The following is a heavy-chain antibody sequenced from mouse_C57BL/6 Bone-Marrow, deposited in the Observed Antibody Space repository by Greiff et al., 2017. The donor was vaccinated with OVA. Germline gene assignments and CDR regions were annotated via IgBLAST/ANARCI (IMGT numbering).Heavy chain of an antibody. CDR1: GFSFNTYA. CDR2: IRSKSNNYAT. Sequence: EVKLVESGGGLVQPKGSLKLSCAASGFSFNTYAMNWVRQAPGKGLEWVARIRSKSNNYATYYADSVKDRFTISRDDSESMLYLQMNNLKTEDTAMYYCVRHSNSWYFDVWGTGTTVTVSS. CDR3: VRHSNSWYFDV. J-gene: IGHJ1*03. V-gene: IGHV10-1*01. D-gene: IGHD2-5*01.